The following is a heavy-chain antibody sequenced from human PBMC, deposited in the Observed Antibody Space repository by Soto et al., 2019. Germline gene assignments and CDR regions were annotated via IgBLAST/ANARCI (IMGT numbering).Heavy chain of an antibody. D-gene: IGHD6-6*01. V-gene: IGHV3-48*03. CDR3: ARARIAARDGLDV. CDR1: GFTFSNYE. J-gene: IGHJ6*04. CDR2: ISDLGSAI. Sequence: GGSLRLSCAASGFTFSNYEMNWVRQAPGKGLEWISYISDLGSAIYYADSVKGRFTISRDNAKNSLYLQMNSLRAEDTAVYYCARARIAARDGLDVWGEGTTVTVSS.